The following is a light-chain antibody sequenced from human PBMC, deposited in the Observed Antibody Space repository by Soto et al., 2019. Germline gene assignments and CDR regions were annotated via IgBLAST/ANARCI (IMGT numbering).Light chain of an antibody. CDR2: GAS. CDR1: QSISSN. Sequence: MTQSPSTLSASVGDRVTITCRASQSISSNLAWYQQKPGQAPRLLIYGASTRATGIPARFSGSGSGTEFTLTISSLQSEDFAVYYCQQYNNCPYTFGQGTKLEIK. CDR3: QQYNNCPYT. V-gene: IGKV3-15*01. J-gene: IGKJ2*01.